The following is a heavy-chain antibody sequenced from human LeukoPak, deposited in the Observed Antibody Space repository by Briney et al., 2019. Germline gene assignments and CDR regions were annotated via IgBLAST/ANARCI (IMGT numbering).Heavy chain of an antibody. J-gene: IGHJ1*01. CDR2: IYYSGST. V-gene: IGHV4-59*08. D-gene: IGHD3-22*01. CDR1: GGSISSYY. CDR3: AGVIWDYYDRSGYYFYCQL. Sequence: SETLSLTCTVSGGSISSYYWSWIRQPPGKGLEWIGYIYYSGSTNYNPSLKSRVTISVDTSKNQFSLKLRSVTAADTAVYYCAGVIWDYYDRSGYYFYCQLWGQGTLVSVS.